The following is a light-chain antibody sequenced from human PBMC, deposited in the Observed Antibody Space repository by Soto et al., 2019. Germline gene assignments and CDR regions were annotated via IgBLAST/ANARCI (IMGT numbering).Light chain of an antibody. J-gene: IGKJ4*01. CDR1: QSVSSD. V-gene: IGKV3-15*01. CDR2: AAS. CDR3: QQYNNWRS. Sequence: EIVMTQSPATLSVSPGERVTLSCRASQSVSSDLAWYQQKPGQAPRLLIYAASTRATGIPARFSGSGSGTEFTLTISSLQSEDFAVYYCQQYNNWRSFGGGTKV.